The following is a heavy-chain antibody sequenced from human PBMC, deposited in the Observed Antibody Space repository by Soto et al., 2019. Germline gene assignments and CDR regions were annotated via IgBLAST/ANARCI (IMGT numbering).Heavy chain of an antibody. Sequence: PGGSLRLSCAASGFTVSSNYMAWVRQAPGKGLEWVSVIYSGGSTYYADSVEGRFTISRDNSKNTLYLQMNSLRADDTAVYYCAREGWLDYWGQGTLVTVSS. D-gene: IGHD6-19*01. J-gene: IGHJ4*02. CDR2: IYSGGST. CDR3: AREGWLDY. V-gene: IGHV3-53*01. CDR1: GFTVSSNY.